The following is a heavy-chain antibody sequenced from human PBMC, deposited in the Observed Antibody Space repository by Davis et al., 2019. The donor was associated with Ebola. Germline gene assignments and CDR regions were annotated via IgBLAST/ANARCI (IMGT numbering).Heavy chain of an antibody. CDR1: GGSISSGSYY. J-gene: IGHJ6*03. Sequence: PSETLSLTCTVSGGSISSGSYYWSWIRQPAGKGLEWIGHIYTSGSTNYNPSLKSRVTISVDTSKNQFSLKLSSVTAADTAVYYCANLRKSYYYMDVWGKGTTVTVSS. V-gene: IGHV4-61*09. CDR3: ANLRKSYYYMDV. CDR2: IYTSGST.